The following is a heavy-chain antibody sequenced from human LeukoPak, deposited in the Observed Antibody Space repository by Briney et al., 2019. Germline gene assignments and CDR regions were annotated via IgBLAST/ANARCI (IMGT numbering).Heavy chain of an antibody. J-gene: IGHJ4*02. Sequence: GGSLRLSCAASGFTFSNYGMNWVRQAREKGLEWVAYISRSSSPKYYPDSVKGRFTISRDNVDNSLYLQMNSLRDEDTAVYYCVRDSLKTVRGVAFDYWVQGTLVTVSS. CDR2: ISRSSSPK. D-gene: IGHD3-10*01. V-gene: IGHV3-48*02. CDR3: VRDSLKTVRGVAFDY. CDR1: GFTFSNYG.